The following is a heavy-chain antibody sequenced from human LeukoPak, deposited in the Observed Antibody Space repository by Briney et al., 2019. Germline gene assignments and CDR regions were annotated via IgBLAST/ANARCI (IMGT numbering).Heavy chain of an antibody. CDR2: IYYSGST. J-gene: IGHJ4*02. D-gene: IGHD2-2*01. CDR3: ARVGVVPAAIDY. V-gene: IGHV4-59*01. CDR1: GGSISSYY. Sequence: SEPLSLTCTVSGGSISSYYWSWIRQPPGKGLEWIGYIYYSGSTNYNPSLKSRVTISVDTSKNQFSLKLSSVTAADTAVYYCARVGVVPAAIDYWGQGTLVTVSS.